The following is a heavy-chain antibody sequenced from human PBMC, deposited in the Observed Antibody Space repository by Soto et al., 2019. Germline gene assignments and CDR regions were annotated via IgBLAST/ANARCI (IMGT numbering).Heavy chain of an antibody. CDR3: ARDRYSSGWYDLDY. D-gene: IGHD6-19*01. CDR1: GFTFSSYG. V-gene: IGHV3-33*01. CDR2: IWYDGGNK. J-gene: IGHJ4*02. Sequence: QVQLVESGGGVVQPGRSLRLSCAASGFTFSSYGMHWVRQAPGKGLEWVAVIWYDGGNKYYADSVKGRFTISRDNSENTLFLQMRRLRAEDTAVYYCARDRYSSGWYDLDYWGQGTLVTVSS.